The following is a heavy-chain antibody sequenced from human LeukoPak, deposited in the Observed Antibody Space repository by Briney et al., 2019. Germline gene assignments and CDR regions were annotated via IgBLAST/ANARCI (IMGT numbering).Heavy chain of an antibody. V-gene: IGHV4-61*02. J-gene: IGHJ4*02. CDR1: GGSISSGSYY. D-gene: IGHD6-13*01. CDR2: IYTSGST. Sequence: SETLSLTCTVSGGSISSGSYYWSWIRQPAGQGLEWIGRIYTSGSTNHNPSLKSRVTISVDTSKNQFSLKLSSVTAADTAVYYCAREGVGSSWFDYWGQGTLVTVSS. CDR3: AREGVGSSWFDY.